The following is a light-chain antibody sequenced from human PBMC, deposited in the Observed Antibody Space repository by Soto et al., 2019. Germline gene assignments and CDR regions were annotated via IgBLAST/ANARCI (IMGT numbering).Light chain of an antibody. CDR2: AAS. J-gene: IGKJ1*01. CDR3: QQSYSSPPT. Sequence: DIQMTQSPSSPSASVEDRVIITCRSSQSISNHLNWYQQKPGKAPKLLIFAASSLQSGVPSRFSGSRSGPDFTLTISSLQPEDFATYYCQQSYSSPPTFGHGTKVDI. V-gene: IGKV1-39*01. CDR1: QSISNH.